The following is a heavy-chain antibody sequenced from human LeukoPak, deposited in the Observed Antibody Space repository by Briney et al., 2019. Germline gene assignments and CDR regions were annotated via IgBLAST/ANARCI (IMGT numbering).Heavy chain of an antibody. D-gene: IGHD5-24*01. CDR1: GYTFTSYG. J-gene: IGHJ4*02. Sequence: ASVKVSCKASGYTFTSYGISWVRQAPGQGLEWMGWISAYNGNTNYAQKFQGRVTMTRDTSISTAYMELSRLRSDDTAVYYCARAQGRDGYNSFDYWGQGTLVTVSS. CDR3: ARAQGRDGYNSFDY. CDR2: ISAYNGNT. V-gene: IGHV1-18*01.